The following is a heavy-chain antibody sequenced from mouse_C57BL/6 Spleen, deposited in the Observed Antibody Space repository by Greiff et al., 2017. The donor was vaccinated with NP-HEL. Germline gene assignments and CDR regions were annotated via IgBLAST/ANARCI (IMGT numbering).Heavy chain of an antibody. CDR2: ISDGGSYT. J-gene: IGHJ3*01. CDR3: AIVRFAY. V-gene: IGHV5-4*01. CDR1: GFTFSSYA. Sequence: EVQRVESGGGLVKPGGSLKLSCAASGFTFSSYAMSWVRQTPEKRLEWVATISDGGSYTYYPDNVKGRFTISRDNAKNNLYLQMSHLKSEDTAMYYCAIVRFAYWGQGTLVTVSA.